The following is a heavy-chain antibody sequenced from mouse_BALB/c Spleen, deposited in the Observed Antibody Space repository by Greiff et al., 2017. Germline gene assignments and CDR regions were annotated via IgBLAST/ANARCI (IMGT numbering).Heavy chain of an antibody. Sequence: QVQLKQSGAELMKPGASVKISCKATGYTFSSYWIEWVKQRPGHGLEWIGEILPGSGSTNYNEKFKGKATFTADTSSNTAYMQLSSLTSEDSAVYYCARGRGNPFAYWGQGTLVTVSA. J-gene: IGHJ3*01. CDR2: ILPGSGST. V-gene: IGHV1-9*01. D-gene: IGHD2-1*01. CDR1: GYTFSSYW. CDR3: ARGRGNPFAY.